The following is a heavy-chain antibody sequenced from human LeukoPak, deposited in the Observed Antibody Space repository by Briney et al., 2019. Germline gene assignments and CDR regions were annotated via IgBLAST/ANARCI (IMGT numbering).Heavy chain of an antibody. CDR2: ISSSSSYI. CDR3: ARLGVGTTALFDY. Sequence: GGSLRLSCAASGFTFSSYSMNWVRQAPGKGLEWVSSISSSSSYIYYADSVKSRFTISRDNAKNSLYLQMSSLRAEDTAVYYCARLGVGTTALFDYWGQRALVTVSS. V-gene: IGHV3-21*01. D-gene: IGHD1-1*01. J-gene: IGHJ4*02. CDR1: GFTFSSYS.